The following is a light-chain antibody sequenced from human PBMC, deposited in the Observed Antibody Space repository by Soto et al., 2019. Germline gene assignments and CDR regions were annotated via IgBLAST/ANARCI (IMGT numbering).Light chain of an antibody. V-gene: IGLV1-40*01. J-gene: IGLJ3*02. CDR2: GNS. CDR1: SSNIGAGYD. Sequence: QSVLTQPPSVSGAPGQRVTISCTGSSSNIGAGYDVHWYQQLPGTAPKLLIYGNSNRPSGVPDRFSGSKSGTSASLAITGLQAEDEADYYCQSYDSSLSWVFGGGTKFTVL. CDR3: QSYDSSLSWV.